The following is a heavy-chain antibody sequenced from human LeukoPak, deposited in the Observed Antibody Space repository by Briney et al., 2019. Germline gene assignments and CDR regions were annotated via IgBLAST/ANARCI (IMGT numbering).Heavy chain of an antibody. D-gene: IGHD6-19*01. V-gene: IGHV3-23*01. J-gene: IGHJ4*02. CDR1: GFTLSDYV. CDR3: LKSQSAWYSFDY. CDR2: ISGSGGST. Sequence: PGGSLRLSCAASGFTLSDYVVNWVRQAPGKGLEWVSAISGSGGSTKYADSVKGRFTISGDNSKNTLYLQMNSLRAEDTAVYYCLKSQSAWYSFDYWGQGTLVTVSS.